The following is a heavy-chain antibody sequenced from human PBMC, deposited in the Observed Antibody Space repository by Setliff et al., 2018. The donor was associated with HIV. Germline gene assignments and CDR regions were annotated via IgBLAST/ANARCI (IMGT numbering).Heavy chain of an antibody. CDR3: ARGAAAAGTGGFYHYYFYMDV. V-gene: IGHV1-3*01. CDR2: INVGKGDT. CDR1: GYTFTTYS. Sequence: ASVKVSCKASGYTFTTYSMHWVRQAPGQSLEWMGWINVGKGDTKYSQEFQGRITITRDTSANTAYMELSSLRSDDTAVYFCARGAAAAGTGGFYHYYFYMDVWGKGTTVTVSS. J-gene: IGHJ6*03. D-gene: IGHD6-13*01.